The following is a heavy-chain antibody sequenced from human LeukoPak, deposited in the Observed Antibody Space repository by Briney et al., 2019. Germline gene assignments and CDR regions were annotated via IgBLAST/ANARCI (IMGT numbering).Heavy chain of an antibody. CDR1: GYSISSGYY. CDR3: AREVAVAGTAYYYYFDY. J-gene: IGHJ4*02. D-gene: IGHD6-19*01. V-gene: IGHV4-38-2*02. Sequence: SETLSLTCTVSGYSISSGYYWGWIRQPPGKGLEWIGSIYHSGSTYYNPSLKSRVTISVDTSKNQFSLKLSSVTAADTAVYYCAREVAVAGTAYYYYFDYWGQGTLVTVSS. CDR2: IYHSGST.